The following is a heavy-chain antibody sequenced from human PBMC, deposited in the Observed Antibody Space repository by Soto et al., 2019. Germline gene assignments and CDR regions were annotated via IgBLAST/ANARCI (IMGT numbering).Heavy chain of an antibody. CDR3: VKPSLSSSWPSAFDY. V-gene: IGHV3-64D*06. D-gene: IGHD6-13*01. J-gene: IGHJ4*02. CDR2: ISSNGGST. Sequence: GGSLRLSCSASGFTFSSYAMHWVRQAPGKGLEYVSAISSNGGSTYYADSVKGRFTISRDNSKNTLYLQMSSLRAEDTAVYYCVKPSLSSSWPSAFDYWGQGTLVTVSS. CDR1: GFTFSSYA.